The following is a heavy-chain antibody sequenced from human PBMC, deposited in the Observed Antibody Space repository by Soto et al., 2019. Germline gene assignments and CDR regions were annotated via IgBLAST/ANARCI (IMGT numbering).Heavy chain of an antibody. CDR1: GGSISSYF. V-gene: IGHV4-59*08. CDR2: IYYSGST. CDR3: ARLYRRTLNGDKRPREDYYYYMDV. D-gene: IGHD4-17*01. J-gene: IGHJ6*03. Sequence: SETLSLTCTVSGGSISSYFWSWIRQPPGKGLEWIGYIYYSGSTNYNPSLKSRVTISVDTSKNQFSLKLSSVTAADTAVYYCARLYRRTLNGDKRPREDYYYYMDVWGKGTTVTVSS.